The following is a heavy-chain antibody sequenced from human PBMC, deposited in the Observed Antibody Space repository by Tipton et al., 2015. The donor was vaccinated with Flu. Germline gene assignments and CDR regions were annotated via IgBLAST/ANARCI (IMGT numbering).Heavy chain of an antibody. CDR2: IGSSGENT. CDR1: GFTFSNYA. Sequence: SLRLSCAASGFTFSNYAMSWVRQAPGKGLEWVSAIGSSGENTYYADSVQGRLSISRDNSKNTLYLQMNSLRAEDTAVYYCAKHTAVRGGYLDYWGQETLVTVSS. V-gene: IGHV3-23*01. J-gene: IGHJ4*02. CDR3: AKHTAVRGGYLDY. D-gene: IGHD2-2*01.